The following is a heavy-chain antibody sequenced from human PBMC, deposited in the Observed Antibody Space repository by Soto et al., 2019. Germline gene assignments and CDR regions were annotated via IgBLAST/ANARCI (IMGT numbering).Heavy chain of an antibody. V-gene: IGHV4-59*01. CDR3: ARVVLVRWFDP. CDR2: IYYSGST. CDR1: GGSISSYY. D-gene: IGHD2-8*02. Sequence: PSETLSLTCAVYGGSISSYYWSWIRQPPGKGLEWIGYIYYSGSTNYHPSLKSRVTISVDTSKNQFSLKLSSVTAADTAVYYCARVVLVRWFDPWGQGTLVTVSS. J-gene: IGHJ5*02.